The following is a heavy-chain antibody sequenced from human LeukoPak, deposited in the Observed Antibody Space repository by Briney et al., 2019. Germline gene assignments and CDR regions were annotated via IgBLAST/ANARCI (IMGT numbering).Heavy chain of an antibody. Sequence: ASVKVSCKASGYTFTSYGISWVRQAPGQGLEWMGWISAYNGNTNYAQKLQGRVTMTTDTSTSTAYMELRSLRSDDTAVYYCARVLAGYSGYQYYFDYWGQGTLVTVSS. J-gene: IGHJ4*02. CDR3: ARVLAGYSGYQYYFDY. D-gene: IGHD5-12*01. V-gene: IGHV1-18*01. CDR1: GYTFTSYG. CDR2: ISAYNGNT.